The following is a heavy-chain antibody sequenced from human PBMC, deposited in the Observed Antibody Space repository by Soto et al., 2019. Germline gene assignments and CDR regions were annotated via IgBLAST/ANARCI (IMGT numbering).Heavy chain of an antibody. CDR2: IVVGSGNT. CDR1: GFTFSSSA. J-gene: IGHJ5*02. D-gene: IGHD3-9*01. Sequence: SVKVSCKASGFTFSSSAVRWVRQARGQRLEWIGKIVVGSGNTNYAQKFQERVTITRDMSTSTAYMELSSLRSEDTAFYYCAAFDPGPMGFDPWGQGTLVTVSS. V-gene: IGHV1-58*01. CDR3: AAFDPGPMGFDP.